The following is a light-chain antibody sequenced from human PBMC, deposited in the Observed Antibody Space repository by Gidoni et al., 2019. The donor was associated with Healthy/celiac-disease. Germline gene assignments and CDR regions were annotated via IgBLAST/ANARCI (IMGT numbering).Light chain of an antibody. Sequence: EIVLTQSPGTLSVSPGERATLSCRASQSVSSSYLAWYQQKPGQAPRLLIYGASSRATGITDRFSGSGSGTDFTLTISRLEPEDFAVYYCQQYGSSPQTFGQGTKLEIK. CDR3: QQYGSSPQT. J-gene: IGKJ2*01. CDR2: GAS. V-gene: IGKV3-20*01. CDR1: QSVSSSY.